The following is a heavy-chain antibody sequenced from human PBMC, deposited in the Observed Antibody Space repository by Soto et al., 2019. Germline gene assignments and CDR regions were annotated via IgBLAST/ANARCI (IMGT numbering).Heavy chain of an antibody. Sequence: QVQLVQSGAEVKKPGASVKVSCKASGYTFTSYGISWVRQAPGQGLEWMGWISAYNGNTNYAQKVQGRVTMTTDTSTSTAYMELRSLRSDDTAVYYCARDWCIAACKPNYYYYYGMDVWGQGTTVTVSS. CDR1: GYTFTSYG. D-gene: IGHD6-6*01. J-gene: IGHJ6*02. CDR2: ISAYNGNT. CDR3: ARDWCIAACKPNYYYYYGMDV. V-gene: IGHV1-18*01.